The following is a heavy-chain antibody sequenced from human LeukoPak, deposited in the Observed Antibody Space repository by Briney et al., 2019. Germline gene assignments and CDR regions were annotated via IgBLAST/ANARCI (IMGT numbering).Heavy chain of an antibody. CDR1: GGSISSYY. CDR3: ARDDYYYYGMDV. CDR2: IYYSGST. Sequence: PSETLSLTCTVSGGSISSYYWSWIRQPPGKGLEWIGYIYYSGSTNYNPSLKSRVTISVYTSKNQFSLKLSSVTAADTAVYYCARDDYYYYGMDVWGQGTTVTVSS. J-gene: IGHJ6*02. V-gene: IGHV4-59*01.